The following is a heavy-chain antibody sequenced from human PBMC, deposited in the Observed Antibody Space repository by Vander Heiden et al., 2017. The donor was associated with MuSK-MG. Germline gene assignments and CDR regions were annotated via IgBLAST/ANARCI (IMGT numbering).Heavy chain of an antibody. Sequence: QVQLQESGPGLVKPSETLSLTCAFSGYSISSGYYWGWIRQPPGKGLEWIGSIYQSGSTDYNPSLKSRVTISVDTSKNKFSMKLSSVTAADTAVDYCARLGDFDYWGQGTLVTVSS. V-gene: IGHV4-38-2*01. CDR2: IYQSGST. J-gene: IGHJ4*02. CDR3: ARLGDFDY. CDR1: GYSISSGYY.